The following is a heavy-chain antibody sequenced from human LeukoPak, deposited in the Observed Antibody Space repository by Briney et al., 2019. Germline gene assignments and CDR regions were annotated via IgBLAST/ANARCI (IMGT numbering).Heavy chain of an antibody. CDR1: GYTFTSYA. D-gene: IGHD4-17*01. Sequence: ASVKVSCKASGYTFTSYAMHWVRQAPGQRLEWMGWINAGNGNTKYSQKFQGRVTITRDTSASTAYMELSSLRSEDTVVYYCARDSRNDYGDYSGFDPWGQGTLVTVSS. CDR2: INAGNGNT. V-gene: IGHV1-3*01. J-gene: IGHJ5*02. CDR3: ARDSRNDYGDYSGFDP.